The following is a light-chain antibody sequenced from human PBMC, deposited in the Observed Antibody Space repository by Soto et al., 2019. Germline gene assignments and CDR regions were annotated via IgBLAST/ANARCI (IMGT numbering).Light chain of an antibody. CDR2: EVS. V-gene: IGLV2-14*01. J-gene: IGLJ2*01. CDR3: SSYSSSSTLVV. CDR1: SSDVGGYDY. Sequence: QSVLTQPASVSASHGQSITISCTGTSSDVGGYDYVSWYQQHPGKAPKLMIYEVSNRPSGLSNRFSGSKSGNTASLTISGLQAEDEADYYCSSYSSSSTLVVFGGGTKVTVL.